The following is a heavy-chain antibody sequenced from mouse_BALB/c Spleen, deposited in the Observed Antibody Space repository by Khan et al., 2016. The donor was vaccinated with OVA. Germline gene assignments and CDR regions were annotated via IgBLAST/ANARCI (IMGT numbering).Heavy chain of an antibody. D-gene: IGHD2-14*01. Sequence: QVQLKQSGAELARPGASVKMSCKASGYTFTSYTIHWIKLRPGQGLEWIGYINPSNGYTNYNQKFKDKATLTADKSSTTAYMELSSLTSDDSALYNCVRDGAYHRNDGWFAYWGQGTLLTVSA. J-gene: IGHJ3*01. CDR2: INPSNGYT. CDR3: VRDGAYHRNDGWFAY. CDR1: GYTFTSYT. V-gene: IGHV1-4*01.